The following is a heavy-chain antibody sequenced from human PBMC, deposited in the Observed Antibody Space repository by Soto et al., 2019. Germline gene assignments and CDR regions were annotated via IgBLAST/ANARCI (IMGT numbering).Heavy chain of an antibody. Sequence: SETLSLPCTVSGCSIAPYYWSWIRQPPGKGLEWIGYVYYGGSTDYNPSLKSRVTISVDMSKNQFSLKVNSVTTADTAVYYCARGGWQLDYWGQGTLVTVSS. D-gene: IGHD2-15*01. CDR1: GCSIAPYY. V-gene: IGHV4-59*01. CDR2: VYYGGST. J-gene: IGHJ4*02. CDR3: ARGGWQLDY.